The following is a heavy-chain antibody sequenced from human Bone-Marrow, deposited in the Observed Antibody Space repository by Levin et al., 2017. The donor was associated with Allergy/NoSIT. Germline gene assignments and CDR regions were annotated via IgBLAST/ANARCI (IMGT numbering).Heavy chain of an antibody. J-gene: IGHJ6*02. CDR1: GFTFDSYA. CDR2: ISYDGSQK. D-gene: IGHD3-16*01. Sequence: PGGSLRLSCAGSGFTFDSYAMYWVRQAPGKGPECLTVISYDGSQKYYADSLKGRFTISRDNSNNMLFLQMDSLRPEDTAVYFCARSSPDFGGQFNYAYGMDVWGQGATVTVSS. CDR3: ARSSPDFGGQFNYAYGMDV. V-gene: IGHV3-30*01.